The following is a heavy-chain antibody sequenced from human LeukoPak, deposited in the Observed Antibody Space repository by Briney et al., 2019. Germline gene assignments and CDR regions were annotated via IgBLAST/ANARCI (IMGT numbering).Heavy chain of an antibody. CDR2: IYHSGST. J-gene: IGHJ4*02. D-gene: IGHD3-10*01. CDR3: ARDLSTPLWFGELALGYFDY. CDR1: GGSISSYY. V-gene: IGHV4-38-2*02. Sequence: SETLSLTCTVSGGSISSYYWSWIRQPPGKGLEWIGSIYHSGSTYYNPSLKSRVTISVDTSKNQFSLKLSSVTAADTAVYYCARDLSTPLWFGELALGYFDYWGQGTLVTVSS.